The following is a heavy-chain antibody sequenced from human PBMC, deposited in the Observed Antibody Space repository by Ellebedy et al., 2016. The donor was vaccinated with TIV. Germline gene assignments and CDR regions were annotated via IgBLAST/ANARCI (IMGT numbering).Heavy chain of an antibody. D-gene: IGHD3-22*01. CDR3: ARRRYDSSGPYIDY. CDR2: IYPGDSDT. Sequence: GESLKISXKGSGYSFTTYWIGWVRQLPGKGLEWMGIIYPGDSDTRYSPSFQGQVTISADKSITTAYLQWSSLKASDTAMYYCARRRYDSSGPYIDYWGQGTLVTVSS. J-gene: IGHJ4*02. V-gene: IGHV5-51*01. CDR1: GYSFTTYW.